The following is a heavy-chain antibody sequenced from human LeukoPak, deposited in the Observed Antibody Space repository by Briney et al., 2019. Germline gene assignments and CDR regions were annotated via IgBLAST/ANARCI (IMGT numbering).Heavy chain of an antibody. V-gene: IGHV3-30*02. CDR1: GFTFSSYG. Sequence: PGGSLRLSCAASGFTFSSYGMHWVRQAPGKGLEWVAFIRYDGSNKYYADSVKGRFTISRDNSKNTLYLQMNSLRAEDTAVYYCAKGGHIVVVIATFDYWGQGTLVTVSS. CDR3: AKGGHIVVVIATFDY. D-gene: IGHD2-21*01. CDR2: IRYDGSNK. J-gene: IGHJ4*02.